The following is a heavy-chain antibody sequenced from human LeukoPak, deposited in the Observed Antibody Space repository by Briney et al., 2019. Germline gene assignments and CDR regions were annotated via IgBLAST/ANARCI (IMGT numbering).Heavy chain of an antibody. V-gene: IGHV6-1*01. Sequence: SQTLSLTCAISGDAVSSNTAAWNWIRQSPSRGLEWLGRTYYRSKWNNDYAVSVQNRITINPDTSKNQFSLQLKSATPEDTAVYYCTRQRSTSTDYYGMDVWGQGTTVTVSS. CDR3: TRQRSTSTDYYGMDV. CDR1: GDAVSSNTAA. CDR2: TYYRSKWNN. D-gene: IGHD6-6*01. J-gene: IGHJ6*02.